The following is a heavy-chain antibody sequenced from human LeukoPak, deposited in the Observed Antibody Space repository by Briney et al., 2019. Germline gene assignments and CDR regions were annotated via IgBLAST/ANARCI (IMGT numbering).Heavy chain of an antibody. D-gene: IGHD3-3*01. CDR2: ISYDGSNK. V-gene: IGHV3-30*01. CDR1: GFTFSSYA. CDR3: ARAVSHYDFWSGYPPDY. J-gene: IGHJ4*02. Sequence: GRSLRLSCATSGFTFSSYAMHWVRQAPGKGLEWVAVISYDGSNKYYADSVKGRFTISRDNSKNTLYLQMNSLRAEDTAVYYCARAVSHYDFWSGYPPDYWGQGTLVTVSS.